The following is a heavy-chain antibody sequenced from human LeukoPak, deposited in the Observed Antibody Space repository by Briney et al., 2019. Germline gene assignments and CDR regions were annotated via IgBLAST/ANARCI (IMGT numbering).Heavy chain of an antibody. Sequence: ASVKVSCKASGYTFTSYAMNWVRQAPGQGLEWMGWINTNTGNPTYAQGFTGRFVFSLDTSVSTAYLQISSLKAEDTAVYYCARDVLVLLWFGELSGGFDYWGQGTLVTVSS. J-gene: IGHJ4*02. CDR3: ARDVLVLLWFGELSGGFDY. D-gene: IGHD3-10*01. CDR1: GYTFTSYA. V-gene: IGHV7-4-1*02. CDR2: INTNTGNP.